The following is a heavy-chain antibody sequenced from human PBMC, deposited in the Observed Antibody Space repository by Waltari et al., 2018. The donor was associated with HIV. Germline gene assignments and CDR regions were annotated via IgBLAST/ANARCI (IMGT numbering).Heavy chain of an antibody. D-gene: IGHD1-26*01. CDR1: CGSVSRSSYF. CDR3: ARHALRVGAAYWNFDL. V-gene: IGHV4-39*01. CDR2: IYYTGRA. Sequence: QLQLQESGPGLVKPSETLSLTCTVPCGSVSRSSYFWGWIRQPPGKGLEWIGRIYYTGRAYYNPSLKSRVTISVDTSKNQFSLKVTSVTAADTAVYYCARHALRVGAAYWNFDLWGRGTLVTVSS. J-gene: IGHJ2*01.